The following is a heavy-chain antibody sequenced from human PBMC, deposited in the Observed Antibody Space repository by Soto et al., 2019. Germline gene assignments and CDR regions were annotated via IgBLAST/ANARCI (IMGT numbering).Heavy chain of an antibody. Sequence: QVQLQESGPGLVKPSETLSLTCTVSGGSVSSDYWSWIRQPPGKGLEWIGYIYYSGSTNYNPSLKSRVIISVDTSKNQFSLKLFSVTAADTAVYYCARGRVTTFVYWGHGALVTVSS. J-gene: IGHJ4*01. CDR1: GGSVSSDY. CDR3: ARGRVTTFVY. V-gene: IGHV4-59*02. D-gene: IGHD1-1*01. CDR2: IYYSGST.